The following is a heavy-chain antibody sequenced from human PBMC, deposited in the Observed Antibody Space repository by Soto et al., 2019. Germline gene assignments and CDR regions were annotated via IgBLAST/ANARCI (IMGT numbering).Heavy chain of an antibody. CDR3: AKGGAAAGTGGYDMDV. D-gene: IGHD6-13*01. CDR2: ISYDGSNK. J-gene: IGHJ6*02. CDR1: GFTFSSYG. V-gene: IGHV3-30*18. Sequence: PGGSLRLSCAASGFTFSSYGMHWVRQAPGKGLEWVAVISYDGSNKYYADSVKGRFTISRDNSKNTLYLQMNSLRAEDTAVYYCAKGGAAAGTGGYDMDVWGQGTTVTVS.